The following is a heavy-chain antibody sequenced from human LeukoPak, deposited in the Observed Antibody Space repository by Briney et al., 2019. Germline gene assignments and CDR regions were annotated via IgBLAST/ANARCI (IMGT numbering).Heavy chain of an antibody. CDR3: ARETEPLDYGDSTNLDY. V-gene: IGHV3-21*01. CDR1: GFTFSSYS. Sequence: GGSLRLSCAASGFTFSSYSMNWVRQAPGKGLEWVAFIGSRTGNIYSADSVKGRFSISRDNAKDSVYLQMNSLRADDTAVYYCARETEPLDYGDSTNLDYWGQGTLVTVYS. J-gene: IGHJ4*02. D-gene: IGHD4/OR15-4a*01. CDR2: IGSRTGNI.